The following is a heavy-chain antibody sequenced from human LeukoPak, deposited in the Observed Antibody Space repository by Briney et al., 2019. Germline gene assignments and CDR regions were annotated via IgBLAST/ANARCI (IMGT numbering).Heavy chain of an antibody. V-gene: IGHV4-4*07. CDR3: ARDRIATLDY. D-gene: IGHD5-24*01. J-gene: IGHJ4*02. CDR2: MYTSGST. CDR1: GFSISSYY. Sequence: PSETLSLTCTVSGFSISSYYWSWIRQPPGKGLEWIGRMYTSGSTNYNPSLKSRVTMSVDTSKNQFSLKLTSVTAADTAVYYLARDRIATLDYWGQGTLVTVSS.